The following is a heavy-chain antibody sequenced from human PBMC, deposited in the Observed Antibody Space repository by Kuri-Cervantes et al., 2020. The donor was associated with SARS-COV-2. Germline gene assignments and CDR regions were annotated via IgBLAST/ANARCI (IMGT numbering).Heavy chain of an antibody. CDR3: AKDGAGAHDF. V-gene: IGHV3-30*18. J-gene: IGHJ4*02. Sequence: GGSLRLSCAASGFTFSPYGMQWVRQAPGKGLEWVAVISYDGSNKYYADSVKGRFTISRDNSKNTLYLQMNSLRAEDTAMYYCAKDGAGAHDFWGQGTLVTVSS. D-gene: IGHD4/OR15-4a*01. CDR2: ISYDGSNK. CDR1: GFTFSPYG.